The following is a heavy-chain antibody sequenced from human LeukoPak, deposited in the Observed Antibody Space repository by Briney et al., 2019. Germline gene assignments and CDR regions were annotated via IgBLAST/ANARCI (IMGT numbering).Heavy chain of an antibody. CDR2: ISYDGSSE. Sequence: GGSLRLSCVASGFTFSNYVMHWVRQAPGKGLEWVALISYDGSSENYADSVKGRFTISRDNSKNTLYLQMNSLRAEDTAVYYCARVFRITKTTGMDVWGQGTTVTVSS. J-gene: IGHJ6*02. CDR3: ARVFRITKTTGMDV. V-gene: IGHV3-30-3*01. CDR1: GFTFSNYV. D-gene: IGHD3-10*01.